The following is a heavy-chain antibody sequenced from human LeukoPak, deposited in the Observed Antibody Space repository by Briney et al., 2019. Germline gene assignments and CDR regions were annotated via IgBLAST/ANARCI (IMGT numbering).Heavy chain of an antibody. CDR2: ISSNSSYI. CDR3: ARDRGPDIVVVVAATFDY. CDR1: GFTFSSYS. D-gene: IGHD2-15*01. V-gene: IGHV3-21*01. J-gene: IGHJ4*02. Sequence: GGSLRLSCAASGFTFSSYSMNWVRQAPGKGLEWVSSISSNSSYIYYADSVKGRFTISRDNAKNSLYLQMNSLRAEDTAVYYCARDRGPDIVVVVAATFDYWGQGTLVTVSS.